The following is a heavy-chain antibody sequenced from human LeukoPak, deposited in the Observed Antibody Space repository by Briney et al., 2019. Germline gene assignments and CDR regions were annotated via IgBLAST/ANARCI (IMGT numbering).Heavy chain of an antibody. CDR3: ARNPTTTVVTLNWFDP. Sequence: GGSLRLSCAASGFTFSSYAMHWVRQAPGKGLEWVAVISYVGSNKYYADSVKGRFTISRDNSKNTLYLQMNSLRAEDTAVYYCARNPTTTVVTLNWFDPWGQGTLVTVSS. CDR2: ISYVGSNK. CDR1: GFTFSSYA. V-gene: IGHV3-30-3*01. J-gene: IGHJ5*02. D-gene: IGHD4-23*01.